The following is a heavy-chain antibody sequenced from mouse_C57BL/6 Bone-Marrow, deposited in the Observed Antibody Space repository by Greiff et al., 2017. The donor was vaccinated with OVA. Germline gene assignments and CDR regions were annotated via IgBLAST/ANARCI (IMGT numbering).Heavy chain of an antibody. D-gene: IGHD2-10*01. Sequence: QVQLQQSGAELAKPGASVKLSCKASGYTFTSYWMHWVKQRPGQGLEWIGYINPSSGYTKYHQQFKGKATFTADKSTSTVYMQLSSLTDEDSAVYYCARSTYSHFDYWGQGTTLTVSS. CDR2: INPSSGYT. CDR3: ARSTYSHFDY. V-gene: IGHV1-7*01. CDR1: GYTFTSYW. J-gene: IGHJ2*01.